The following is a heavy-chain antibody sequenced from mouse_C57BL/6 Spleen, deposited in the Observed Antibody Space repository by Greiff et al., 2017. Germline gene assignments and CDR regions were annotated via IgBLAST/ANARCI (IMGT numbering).Heavy chain of an antibody. Sequence: EVKLVESEGGLVQPGSSMKLSCTASGFTFSDYYMAWVRQVPEKGLEWVANINYDGSSTYYLDSLKSRFIISGDNAKNILYLQMSSLKSEDTATYYCAREGETTVGYFDYWGQGTTLTVSS. V-gene: IGHV5-16*01. D-gene: IGHD1-1*01. CDR3: AREGETTVGYFDY. CDR1: GFTFSDYY. CDR2: INYDGSST. J-gene: IGHJ2*01.